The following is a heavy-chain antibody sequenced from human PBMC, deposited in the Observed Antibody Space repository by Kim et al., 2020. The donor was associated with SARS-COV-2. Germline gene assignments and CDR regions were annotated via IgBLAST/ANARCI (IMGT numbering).Heavy chain of an antibody. D-gene: IGHD4-17*01. J-gene: IGHJ6*02. CDR3: ARPYADYGYYYGMDV. CDR2: ISYDGSNK. V-gene: IGHV3-30*04. CDR1: GFNISSYA. Sequence: GGSLRLSCAASGFNISSYAMHWVRQAPGKGLEWVAVISYDGSNKYYADSVKGRFTISRDNSKNTLYVQMNSLRAEDTALYYCARPYADYGYYYGMDVWGQGTTVTVSS.